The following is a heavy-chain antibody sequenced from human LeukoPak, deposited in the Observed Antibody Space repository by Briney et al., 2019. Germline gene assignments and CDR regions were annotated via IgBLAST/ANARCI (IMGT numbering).Heavy chain of an antibody. J-gene: IGHJ4*02. D-gene: IGHD3-16*01. Sequence: ASVKVSRKASGYTFTGYYMHWVRQAPGQGLEWMGWINPNSGGTNYAQKFQGWVTMTRDTSISTAYMELSRLRSDDTAVYYCAREVKALGYAFDYWGQGTLVTVSS. CDR3: AREVKALGYAFDY. V-gene: IGHV1-2*04. CDR2: INPNSGGT. CDR1: GYTFTGYY.